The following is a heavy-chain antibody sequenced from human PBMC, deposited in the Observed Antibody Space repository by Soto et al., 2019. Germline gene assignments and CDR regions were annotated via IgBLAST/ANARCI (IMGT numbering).Heavy chain of an antibody. J-gene: IGHJ4*02. CDR3: ATPLTIFGVVNDY. CDR1: GFTFSSYA. Sequence: EVQLLESGGGLVQPGGSLRLSCAASGFTFSSYAMSWVRQAPGKGLEWVSAISGSGGSTYYADSVKGRFTISRDNTKNTLYLQMNSLRAEDTAVYYCATPLTIFGVVNDYWGQGTLVTVSS. D-gene: IGHD3-3*01. CDR2: ISGSGGST. V-gene: IGHV3-23*01.